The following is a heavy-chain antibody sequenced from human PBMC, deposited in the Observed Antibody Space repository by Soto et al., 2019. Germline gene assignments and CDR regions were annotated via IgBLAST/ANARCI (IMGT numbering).Heavy chain of an antibody. V-gene: IGHV4-59*01. J-gene: IGHJ6*03. D-gene: IGHD2-15*01. Sequence: PSETLSLTCTVSGGSISSYYWSWLRQPPGKGLEWIGYMYYSGSTNYNPSLKSRVTISVDTSKNQFSLKLSSVTAADTAVYYCARLPRDSDVYYYYYMDVWGKGTTVTVSS. CDR3: ARLPRDSDVYYYYYMDV. CDR2: MYYSGST. CDR1: GGSISSYY.